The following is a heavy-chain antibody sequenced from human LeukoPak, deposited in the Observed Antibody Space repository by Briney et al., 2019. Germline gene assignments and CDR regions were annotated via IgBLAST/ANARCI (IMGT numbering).Heavy chain of an antibody. V-gene: IGHV4-39*07. CDR3: ARDPRITMIVGDAFDI. D-gene: IGHD3-22*01. Sequence: SETLSLTCTVSGGSISSSSYYWGWIRQPPGKGLEWIGSIYYSGSTYYNPSLKSRVTISVDTSKNQFSLKLSSVTAADTAVYYCARDPRITMIVGDAFDIWGQGTMVTVSS. CDR1: GGSISSSSYY. CDR2: IYYSGST. J-gene: IGHJ3*02.